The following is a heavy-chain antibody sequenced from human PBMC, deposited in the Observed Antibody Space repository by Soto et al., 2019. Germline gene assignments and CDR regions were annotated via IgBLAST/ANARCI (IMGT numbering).Heavy chain of an antibody. V-gene: IGHV3-30*18. CDR3: AKGWYYYDSSGYSCDY. CDR2: ISYDGSNK. D-gene: IGHD3-22*01. J-gene: IGHJ4*02. Sequence: QVQLVESGGGVVQPGRSLRLSCAASGFTFSSYGMHWVRQAPGKGLELVAVISYDGSNKYYADSVKGRFTISRDNSKNTLYLQMNSMRAEDTAVYYCAKGWYYYDSSGYSCDYWGQGTLVTVSS. CDR1: GFTFSSYG.